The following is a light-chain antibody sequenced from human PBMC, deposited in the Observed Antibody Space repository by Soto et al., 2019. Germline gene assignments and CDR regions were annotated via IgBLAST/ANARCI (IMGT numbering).Light chain of an antibody. J-gene: IGKJ3*01. CDR2: AAS. V-gene: IGKV1-27*01. CDR1: QGIRNF. Sequence: DIQMTQSPTSLSASVGDRVTITCRASQGIRNFVAWYQQKPGNAPKLLLYAASTLQSGVPSRFSGSGSGTDFTLTINSLQPEDVATYSLQKYIIVPVFGPGTKVEIK. CDR3: QKYIIVPV.